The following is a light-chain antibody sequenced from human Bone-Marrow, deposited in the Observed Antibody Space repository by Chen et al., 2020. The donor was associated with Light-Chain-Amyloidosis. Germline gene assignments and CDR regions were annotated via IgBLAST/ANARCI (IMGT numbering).Light chain of an antibody. V-gene: IGLV1-47*01. CDR2: RNN. Sequence: QSVLTQPPSASGTPGQRVPIPCSGSSSNIGSNYVYWYQQLPGMAPKLRIYRNNQRPSGVPDRFSGSKSGNSASLAISGLRSEDEADYYCAAWDDSLSGVFGGGTKLTVL. CDR3: AAWDDSLSGV. CDR1: SSNIGSNY. J-gene: IGLJ3*02.